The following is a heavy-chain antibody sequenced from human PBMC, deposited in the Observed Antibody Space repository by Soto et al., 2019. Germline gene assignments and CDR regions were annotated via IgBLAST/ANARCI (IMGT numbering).Heavy chain of an antibody. CDR1: GDTFNKYA. J-gene: IGHJ4*02. V-gene: IGHV1-69*12. D-gene: IGHD3-3*01. CDR3: ARGARFLEWLSFDH. CDR2: IIPIFGTA. Sequence: QVQLEQSGAEVKTLGSSVKVSCKASGDTFNKYAISWVRQAPGQGLEWIGGIIPIFGTANYAPQFQDRVTITADEATSTAYMELTSLKSDDTAVYFCARGARFLEWLSFDHWGQGTLVTVSS.